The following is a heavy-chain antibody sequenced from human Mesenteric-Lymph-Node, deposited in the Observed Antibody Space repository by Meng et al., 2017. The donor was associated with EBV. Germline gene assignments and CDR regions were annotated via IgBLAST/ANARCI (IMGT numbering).Heavy chain of an antibody. J-gene: IGHJ2*01. Sequence: QVQLVQSWSELEKPWVSVKSSCEASGYTFNTVALNWVRQAPGQGLEWLGWINTDTGEPTYAQGFTGRFVFSLDTSVNTAYLQINSLKTDDTAVYYCTRELGWYFAFWGRGTLVTVSS. CDR1: GYTFNTVA. D-gene: IGHD3-3*02. CDR2: INTDTGEP. V-gene: IGHV7-4-1*02. CDR3: TRELGWYFAF.